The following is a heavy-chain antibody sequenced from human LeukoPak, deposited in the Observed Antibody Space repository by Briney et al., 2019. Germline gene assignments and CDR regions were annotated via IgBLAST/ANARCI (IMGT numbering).Heavy chain of an antibody. Sequence: SETLSLTCTVSGGSISSRSYYWGWLRQPPGKGLEWIGTIYYSGSTYYNPSLKSRVTVSVDTSKNQFSLKLRSVTAADTAVYYCARHLNYGSGSYTHFDPWGQGTLVTVSS. D-gene: IGHD3-10*01. V-gene: IGHV4-39*01. CDR2: IYYSGST. CDR1: GGSISSRSYY. CDR3: ARHLNYGSGSYTHFDP. J-gene: IGHJ5*02.